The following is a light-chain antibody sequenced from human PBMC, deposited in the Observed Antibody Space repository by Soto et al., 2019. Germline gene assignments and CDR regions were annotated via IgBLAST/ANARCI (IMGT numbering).Light chain of an antibody. CDR3: QHRFNWPWT. V-gene: IGKV3D-20*02. Sequence: EIVLTQSPGTLSLSPGERATLSCRTSQSVSSSFLAWXQHKPGQAPRLLIFGASNRAAGIPDRFSGSRSGTDFSLTIGRLEPEDFAVYYCQHRFNWPWTFGQGTKVDIK. CDR2: GAS. J-gene: IGKJ1*01. CDR1: QSVSSSF.